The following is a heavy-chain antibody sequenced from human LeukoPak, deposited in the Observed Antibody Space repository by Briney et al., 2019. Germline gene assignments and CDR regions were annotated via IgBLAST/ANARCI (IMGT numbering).Heavy chain of an antibody. D-gene: IGHD3-22*01. CDR3: ARDQEYYYDSSETHYFDY. V-gene: IGHV3-30*19. Sequence: PGGSLRLSCAASAFPFSTYVMSWVRQAPGKGLEWVAVISYDGSNKYYADSVKGRFTISRDNSKNTLYLQMNSLRAEDTAVYYCARDQEYYYDSSETHYFDYWGQGTLVTVSS. CDR1: AFPFSTYV. J-gene: IGHJ4*02. CDR2: ISYDGSNK.